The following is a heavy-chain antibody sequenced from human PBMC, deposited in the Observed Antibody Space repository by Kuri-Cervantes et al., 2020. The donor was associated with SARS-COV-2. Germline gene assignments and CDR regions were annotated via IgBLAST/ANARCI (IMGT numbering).Heavy chain of an antibody. J-gene: IGHJ6*03. Sequence: GESLKISCAASGFTFSSYAMNWVRQAPGKGLEWVSYISSSGSTIYYADSVKGRFTISRDNAKNSLYLQMNSLRAEDTAVYYCARVRNDYYYYYYMDVWGKGTTVTVSS. CDR2: ISSSGSTI. CDR1: GFTFSSYA. CDR3: ARVRNDYYYYYYMDV. V-gene: IGHV3-48*04.